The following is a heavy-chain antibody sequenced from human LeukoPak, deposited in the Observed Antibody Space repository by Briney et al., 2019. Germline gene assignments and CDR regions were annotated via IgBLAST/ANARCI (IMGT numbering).Heavy chain of an antibody. V-gene: IGHV1-69*08. CDR1: GDTFSSYT. CDR3: ARSGDLLLENWFDP. D-gene: IGHD1-1*01. CDR2: IIPIFGTA. Sequence: ASVKVSCKASGDTFSSYTISWVRQAPGQGLEWMGRIIPIFGTANYAQKFQGRVTITADTSTSTAYMEVSSLRSEDTAMYYCARSGDLLLENWFDPWGQGALVTVSS. J-gene: IGHJ5*02.